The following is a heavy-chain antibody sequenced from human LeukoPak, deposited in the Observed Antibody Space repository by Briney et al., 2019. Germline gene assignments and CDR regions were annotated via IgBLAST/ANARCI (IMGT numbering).Heavy chain of an antibody. CDR2: IIPILGIA. D-gene: IGHD4-23*01. V-gene: IGHV1-69*04. CDR1: GGTFSSYA. Sequence: SVKVSCKASGGTFSSYAISWVRQSPGQGLEWMGRIIPILGIANYAQKFQGRVTITADKSTSTAYMELSSLRSEDTAVYYCARAGSMTTLDWGQGTLVTVSS. CDR3: ARAGSMTTLD. J-gene: IGHJ4*02.